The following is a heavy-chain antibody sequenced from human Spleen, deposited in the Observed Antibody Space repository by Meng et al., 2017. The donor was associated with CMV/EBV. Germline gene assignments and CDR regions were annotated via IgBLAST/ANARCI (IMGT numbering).Heavy chain of an antibody. Sequence: SLKISCTASGFTFSKYAMNWVRQAPGKGLEWVSIISWNGGTIGYADSVRGRFTISRDSTKNSLYLQMNSLRPEDTALYYCAKNLLDKDAAASVKDYFDSWGQGTLVTVSS. CDR3: AKNLLDKDAAASVKDYFDS. V-gene: IGHV3-9*01. D-gene: IGHD6-13*01. J-gene: IGHJ4*02. CDR1: GFTFSKYA. CDR2: ISWNGGTI.